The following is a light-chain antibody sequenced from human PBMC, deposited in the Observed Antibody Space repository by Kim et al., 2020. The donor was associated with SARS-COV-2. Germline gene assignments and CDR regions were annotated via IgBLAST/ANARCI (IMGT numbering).Light chain of an antibody. CDR3: RQRYSTHPRT. V-gene: IGKV1-39*01. J-gene: IGKJ5*01. Sequence: DIQMTQSPSLLSASVGDRVTITCRASQSISSYLNWYQQKPGKAPKLLIYAASSLQSGVPSRFSGSGSGTDFTLTISSLQPEDFATYYCRQRYSTHPRTFGQGTRLEIK. CDR1: QSISSY. CDR2: AAS.